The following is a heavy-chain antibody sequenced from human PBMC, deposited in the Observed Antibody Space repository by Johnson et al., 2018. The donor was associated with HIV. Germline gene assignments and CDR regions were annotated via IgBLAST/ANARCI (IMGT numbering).Heavy chain of an antibody. V-gene: IGHV3-30*02. CDR1: GFTLNSHG. D-gene: IGHD6-19*01. Sequence: QVQLVESGGGVVQPGGSLRLYCAASGFTLNSHGMHWVRQAPGKGLEWVAFIQYDGNHENYIDSVKGRFTISRDNSRNTLYLQMNSLRAEDTAVYYCARDREYGLALGWAFDIWGQGTMVSVSS. CDR2: IQYDGNHE. CDR3: ARDREYGLALGWAFDI. J-gene: IGHJ3*02.